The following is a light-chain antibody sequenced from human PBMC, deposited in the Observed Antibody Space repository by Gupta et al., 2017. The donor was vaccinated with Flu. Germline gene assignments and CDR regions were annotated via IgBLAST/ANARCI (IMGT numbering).Light chain of an antibody. CDR2: CAF. J-gene: IGKJ4*01. Sequence: AWDQQKPGQPRKLLTLCAFTGESGVPDRFSGSGSGTDFTLTINNLQAEDLAVYYCQQYYATLALTFGGGTKVEIK. V-gene: IGKV4-1*01. CDR3: QQYYATLALT.